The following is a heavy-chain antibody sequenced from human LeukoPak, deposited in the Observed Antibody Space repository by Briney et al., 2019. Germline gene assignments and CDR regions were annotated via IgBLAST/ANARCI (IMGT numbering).Heavy chain of an antibody. D-gene: IGHD2-8*01. CDR2: ISGGGSST. J-gene: IGHJ4*02. CDR1: GFRFSNYA. Sequence: GGSLRLSCTASGFRFSNYAMNWVRQAPGKGLEWVSVISGGGSSTNYADSVKGRFTISRDNSKNTLYLQMNSLRVEDTAVYYCARAIGGDYWGQGTLVTVSS. CDR3: ARAIGGDY. V-gene: IGHV3-23*01.